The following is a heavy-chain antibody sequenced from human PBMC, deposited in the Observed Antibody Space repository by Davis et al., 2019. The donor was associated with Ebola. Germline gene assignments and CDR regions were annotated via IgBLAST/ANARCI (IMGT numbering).Heavy chain of an antibody. J-gene: IGHJ3*01. CDR1: VITFSSYA. D-gene: IGHD1-1*01. CDR2: ISSRSSFT. V-gene: IGHV3-11*06. Sequence: GGSLRLSCTDSVITFSSYAMTWIRQAPGKGLEWISYISSRSSFTNYAESVKGRFTISRDNAKNLLFLQMNSLRDEDTGVYYCARPGATDRSAFDVWGQGTMVTVSS. CDR3: ARPGATDRSAFDV.